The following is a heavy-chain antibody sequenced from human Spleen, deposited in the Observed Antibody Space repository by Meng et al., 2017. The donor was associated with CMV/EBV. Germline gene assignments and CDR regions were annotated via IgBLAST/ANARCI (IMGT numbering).Heavy chain of an antibody. Sequence: GGSLRLSCRTSGFTFGDYGMTWVRQAPGMGLEWVSYISSSGSTIYYADSVKGRFTISRDNAKNSLYLQMNSLRAEDTAVYYCARHKLELQDYYYYYGMDVWGQGTTVTVSS. CDR1: GFTFGDYG. D-gene: IGHD1-7*01. CDR3: ARHKLELQDYYYYYGMDV. CDR2: ISSSGSTI. V-gene: IGHV3-11*04. J-gene: IGHJ6*02.